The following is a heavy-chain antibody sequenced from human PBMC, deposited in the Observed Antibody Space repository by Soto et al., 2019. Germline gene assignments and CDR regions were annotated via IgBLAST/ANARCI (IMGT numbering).Heavy chain of an antibody. Sequence: ASVKVSCKASGYTFTSYDINWVRQATGQGLEWMGWMNPNSGNTGYAQKFQGRVTMTRNTSISTAYMELSSLRSEDTAVYYCARRGYCSSTSCPTHYYYMDVWGKGTTVTVSS. V-gene: IGHV1-8*02. D-gene: IGHD2-2*01. J-gene: IGHJ6*03. CDR2: MNPNSGNT. CDR3: ARRGYCSSTSCPTHYYYMDV. CDR1: GYTFTSYD.